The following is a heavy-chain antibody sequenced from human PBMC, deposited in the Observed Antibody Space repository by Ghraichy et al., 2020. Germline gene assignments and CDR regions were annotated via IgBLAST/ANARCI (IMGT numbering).Heavy chain of an antibody. Sequence: SCAASGFIFSDYWLSWVRQAPGKGLEWVANIKQDGDEKYYVDSVRGRFTISRDNAKTSLYLQMNSLRVEDTALYYCVRVRGTYYGSESYSHWGQGTLVTVSS. V-gene: IGHV3-7*03. J-gene: IGHJ4*02. D-gene: IGHD3-10*01. CDR2: IKQDGDEK. CDR1: GFIFSDYW. CDR3: VRVRGTYYGSESYSH.